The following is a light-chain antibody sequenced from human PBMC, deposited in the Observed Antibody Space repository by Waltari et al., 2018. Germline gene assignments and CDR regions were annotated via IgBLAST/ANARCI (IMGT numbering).Light chain of an antibody. Sequence: EIVLTQSPGTLSLSPGERATLSCRASQSVSSSYLAWYQQKPGQAPRLLIYGASSRATGIPDRFRGSGSGTDFTLTISRLAPEDFAVYYCQQYGSSPWTFGQGTKVEIK. CDR1: QSVSSSY. CDR2: GAS. J-gene: IGKJ1*01. V-gene: IGKV3-20*01. CDR3: QQYGSSPWT.